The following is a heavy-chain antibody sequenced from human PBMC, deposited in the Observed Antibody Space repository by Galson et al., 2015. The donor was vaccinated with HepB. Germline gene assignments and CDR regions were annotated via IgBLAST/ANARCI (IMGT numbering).Heavy chain of an antibody. CDR2: IKEDGSEE. V-gene: IGHV3-7*01. Sequence: SLRLSCAASGFSFRTEWMSWVRQAPGKGPEWVANIKEDGSEENYVDSVRGRFTISRDKAKNSMYLQMNSLRVEDTAVYYCARAVDWGQGTLVTVSS. CDR3: ARAVD. CDR1: GFSFRTEW. J-gene: IGHJ4*02.